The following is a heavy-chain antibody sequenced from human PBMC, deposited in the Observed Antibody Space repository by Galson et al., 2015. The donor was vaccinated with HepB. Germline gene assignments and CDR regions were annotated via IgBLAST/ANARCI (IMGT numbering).Heavy chain of an antibody. CDR3: ASHSSGWYFDL. CDR2: INSDGSST. CDR1: GFTFSSYW. D-gene: IGHD6-19*01. J-gene: IGHJ2*01. V-gene: IGHV3-74*01. Sequence: SLRLSCAASGFTFSSYWMHWVRQAPGKGLVWVSRINSDGSSTSYADSVKGRFTISRDNAKNTLYLQMNSLRAEDTAVYYCASHSSGWYFDLWGRGTLVTVSS.